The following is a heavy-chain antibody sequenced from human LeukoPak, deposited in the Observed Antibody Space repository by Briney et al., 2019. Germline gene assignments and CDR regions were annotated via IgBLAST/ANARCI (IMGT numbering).Heavy chain of an antibody. CDR2: ITTYHVNT. J-gene: IGHJ4*02. CDR3: ARVGGSSNFDY. CDR1: GYTFTSFG. D-gene: IGHD1-26*01. Sequence: GASVKVSCTSSGYTFTSFGFTWVRQAPGQGLEWMGWITTYHVNTKYAQKFHGRVTMTTDTSTSTVYMALRRLPSDDTPVYYCARVGGSSNFDYWGQGTPVTVSS. V-gene: IGHV1-18*01.